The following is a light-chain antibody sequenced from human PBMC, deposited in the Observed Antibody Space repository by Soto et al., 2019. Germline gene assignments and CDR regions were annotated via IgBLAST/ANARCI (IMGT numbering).Light chain of an antibody. J-gene: IGKJ1*01. CDR3: EQYNKWPRT. CDR1: QSLNSN. CDR2: GAS. Sequence: EMVVTQSPATLSVSPGERATLSCRASQSLNSNLAWYQQKPGQAPRLLIYGASSRATVIPARFSGSGSGTDFTLTISSLQSEDFAVYYCEQYNKWPRTFGQGTKVEIK. V-gene: IGKV3-15*01.